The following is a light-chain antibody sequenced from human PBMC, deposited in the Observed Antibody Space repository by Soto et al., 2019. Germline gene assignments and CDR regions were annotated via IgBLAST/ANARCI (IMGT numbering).Light chain of an antibody. Sequence: EIVLTQSPGTLSLSPGERATLSCRASQSVSSNYLAWYQQKPGQAPRLLIYGASSRATGIPDRFSGSGSGTDFTFTISRLEPEDFAVYYCQQYGSSSWTFGQGTKVDIK. CDR3: QQYGSSSWT. CDR2: GAS. CDR1: QSVSSNY. V-gene: IGKV3-20*01. J-gene: IGKJ1*01.